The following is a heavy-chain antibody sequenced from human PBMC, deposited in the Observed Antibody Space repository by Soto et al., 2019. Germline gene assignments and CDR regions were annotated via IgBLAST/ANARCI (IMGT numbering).Heavy chain of an antibody. J-gene: IGHJ6*02. Sequence: SLRLSCEASGFDFSGYYMSWSRLAPGKGLEWVSYVSDSGSPLYYADSVKGRFSISRDNAKKSVYLQMNNLRADDTAVYFCARDIRGYGMDVWGQGTTVTVSS. CDR2: VSDSGSPL. V-gene: IGHV3-11*01. CDR1: GFDFSGYY. CDR3: ARDIRGYGMDV. D-gene: IGHD3-10*01.